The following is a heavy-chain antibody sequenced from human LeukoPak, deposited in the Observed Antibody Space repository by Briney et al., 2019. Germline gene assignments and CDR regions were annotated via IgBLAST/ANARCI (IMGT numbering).Heavy chain of an antibody. CDR3: SKNLRSGYYSGGAPDLDY. Sequence: GGSLRLSCAASGFTFSSYAMSWVRQAPGKGLEWVSAISGSGGSTYYADSVKGRFTISRDNSKNTLYLQMNSLRAEDTAVYYCSKNLRSGYYSGGAPDLDYLGQGTLVTVSS. V-gene: IGHV3-23*01. CDR1: GFTFSSYA. D-gene: IGHD3-22*01. CDR2: ISGSGGST. J-gene: IGHJ4*02.